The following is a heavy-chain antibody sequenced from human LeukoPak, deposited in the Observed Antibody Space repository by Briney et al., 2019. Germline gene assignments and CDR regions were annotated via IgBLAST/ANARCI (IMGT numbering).Heavy chain of an antibody. V-gene: IGHV3-7*01. D-gene: IGHD5-12*01. CDR3: ARDETPTNGYDSYDF. CDR1: GFTFSSYW. CDR2: IRQDGSDK. Sequence: GGSLRLSCAASGFTFSSYWMSWVRQAPGKGLEWVDNIRQDGSDKYYVDSVKGRFTISRDNAKNSLYLQMNSLRAEDTAVYCCARDETPTNGYDSYDFWGQGTLVTVST. J-gene: IGHJ4*02.